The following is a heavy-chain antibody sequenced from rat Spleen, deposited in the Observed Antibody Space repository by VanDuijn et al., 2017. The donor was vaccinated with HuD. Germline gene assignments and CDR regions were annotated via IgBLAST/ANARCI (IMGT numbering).Heavy chain of an antibody. J-gene: IGHJ3*01. V-gene: IGHV5S23*01. CDR1: GFTFSNYD. CDR3: ARQDTAEYASWFAY. CDR2: INPGGYNT. Sequence: EVQLVESGGGLVQPGRSLKLSCEVSGFTFSNYDMAWIRQAPTKGLEWVASINPGGYNTYYRDSVKGRFTVSRDNSKSTLYLQVDSLRSEDTATYYCARQDTAEYASWFAYWGQVTLVTVSS. D-gene: IGHD1-11*01.